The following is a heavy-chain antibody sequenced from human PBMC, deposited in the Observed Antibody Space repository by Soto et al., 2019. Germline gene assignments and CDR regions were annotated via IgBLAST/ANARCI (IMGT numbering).Heavy chain of an antibody. CDR3: ARGGGVGVAGSAAFDM. J-gene: IGHJ3*02. CDR1: GYPVTAYY. CDR2: INPATGAA. D-gene: IGHD3-3*01. Sequence: QLHLVQSGAVVKKPGASVTVSCSASGYPVTAYYMHWVRQAPGRGLEWMGGINPATGAAKYTQTFRGRVTMTRDTSTSTVFMELGGRTSGDTAVFYWARGGGVGVAGSAAFDMWGQGTLVTVSS. V-gene: IGHV1-2*02.